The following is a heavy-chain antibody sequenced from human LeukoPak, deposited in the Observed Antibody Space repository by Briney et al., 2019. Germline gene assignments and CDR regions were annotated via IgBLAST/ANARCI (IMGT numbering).Heavy chain of an antibody. Sequence: ASMKVSCKASGYTFTDYYIHWVRQAPGQGLEWMGWIDPRSGGTNFARKFQGRVTMTRDTSISTAYMELSRLTSDDTAVYYCTSSDYTSSDYWGQGNLVTVSS. J-gene: IGHJ4*02. CDR1: GYTFTDYY. CDR3: TSSDYTSSDY. D-gene: IGHD2-2*02. V-gene: IGHV1-2*02. CDR2: IDPRSGGT.